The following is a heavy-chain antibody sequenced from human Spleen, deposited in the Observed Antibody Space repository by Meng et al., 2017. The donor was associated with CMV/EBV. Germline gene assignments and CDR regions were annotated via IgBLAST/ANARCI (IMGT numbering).Heavy chain of an antibody. CDR3: AREGRYCTNGVCYFWFDP. V-gene: IGHV3-74*01. CDR1: GITFSSYW. J-gene: IGHJ5*02. D-gene: IGHD2-8*01. Sequence: GESLKISCAASGITFSSYWMHWVRQAPGKGLVWVSRINSDGSSTSYADSVKGRFTISRDNAKNTLYLQMNSLRAEDTAVYYCAREGRYCTNGVCYFWFDPWGQGTLVTVS. CDR2: INSDGSST.